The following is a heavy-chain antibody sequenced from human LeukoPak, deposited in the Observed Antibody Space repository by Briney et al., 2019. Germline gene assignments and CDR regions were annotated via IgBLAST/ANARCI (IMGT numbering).Heavy chain of an antibody. D-gene: IGHD1-26*01. CDR2: IYYSGST. CDR1: GGSISSGSYY. J-gene: IGHJ3*02. V-gene: IGHV4-61*01. CDR3: ARDLWELPGGAFDI. Sequence: SSETLSLTCTVSGGSISSGSYYWSWIRQPPGKGLEWIGYIYYSGSTNYNPSLKSRVTISVDTSKNQFSLKLSSVTAADTAVYYCARDLWELPGGAFDIWGQGTMVTVSS.